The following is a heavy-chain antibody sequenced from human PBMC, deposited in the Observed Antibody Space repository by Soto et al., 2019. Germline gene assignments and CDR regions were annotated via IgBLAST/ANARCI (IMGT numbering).Heavy chain of an antibody. V-gene: IGHV4-39*07. CDR3: ARVIGGYDYYYYYGMDV. Sequence: SETLSLTCAVSGGSIISNSYYWGWVRQAPGRGLEWIGSIDSSGPSTYNPTLMSRVTISVDTSKNQFSLKLSSVTAADTAVYYCARVIGGYDYYYYYGMDVWGQGTTVTVSS. CDR1: GGSIISNSYY. J-gene: IGHJ6*02. D-gene: IGHD5-12*01. CDR2: IDSSGPS.